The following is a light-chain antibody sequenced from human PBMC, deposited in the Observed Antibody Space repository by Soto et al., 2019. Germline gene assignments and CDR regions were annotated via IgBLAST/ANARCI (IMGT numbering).Light chain of an antibody. J-gene: IGKJ1*01. CDR1: QSISSW. V-gene: IGKV1-5*03. CDR3: QQYNIYWT. CDR2: KAS. Sequence: DIQMTQSPSTLSASVGDRVTITCRASQSISSWLAWYQQKPGKAPKLLIYKASSFESGVPSRFSGSGSGSEFTLTSSSLQPDDFATYCCQQYNIYWTFGQGTKVEIK.